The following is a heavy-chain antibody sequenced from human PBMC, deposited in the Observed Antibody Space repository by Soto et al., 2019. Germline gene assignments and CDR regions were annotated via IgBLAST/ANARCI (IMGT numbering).Heavy chain of an antibody. J-gene: IGHJ4*02. CDR1: GFTVSNNY. Sequence: EVQLVESGGGLIQPGGSLRLSCAVSGFTVSNNYMSWVRQAPGKGLEGVSVIYSGGYTAYGDSVKGRFTISRDNSKNTLYLQTKSPSPADPAFYYWAAHPGGGGYWGQGTLVTVSS. CDR3: AAHPGGGGY. V-gene: IGHV3-53*01. D-gene: IGHD3-10*01. CDR2: IYSGGYT.